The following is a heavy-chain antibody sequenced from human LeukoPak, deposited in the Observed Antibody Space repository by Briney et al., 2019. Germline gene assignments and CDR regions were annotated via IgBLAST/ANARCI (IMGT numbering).Heavy chain of an antibody. D-gene: IGHD6-19*01. Sequence: SETLSLTCAVYGGSFSGYYWSWIRQPPGKGLEWIGEINHSGSTNYNPSLKSRVTISVDTSKNQFSLKLSSVTAADTAVYYCAGGETWLANFDPWGQGTLVTVSS. CDR1: GGSFSGYY. J-gene: IGHJ5*02. CDR2: INHSGST. CDR3: AGGETWLANFDP. V-gene: IGHV4-34*01.